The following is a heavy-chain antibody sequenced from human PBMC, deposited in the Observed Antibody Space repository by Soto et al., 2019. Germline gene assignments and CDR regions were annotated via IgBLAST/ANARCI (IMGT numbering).Heavy chain of an antibody. CDR3: ARGSSGARGAFDI. Sequence: QVQLVQSGAEVKKPGSSVKVSCKASGGTFSSYTISWVRQAPGQGLEWMGRIIPILGIANYAQKFQGSDTITADKSTSTAYMELSSLGSEDTAVYYCARGSSGARGAFDIWGQGTMVTVSS. CDR1: GGTFSSYT. J-gene: IGHJ3*02. CDR2: IIPILGIA. V-gene: IGHV1-69*02. D-gene: IGHD6-19*01.